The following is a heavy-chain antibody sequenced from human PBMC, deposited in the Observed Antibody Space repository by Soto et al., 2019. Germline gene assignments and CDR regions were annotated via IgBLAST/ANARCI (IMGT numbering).Heavy chain of an antibody. J-gene: IGHJ6*03. D-gene: IGHD3-10*01. V-gene: IGHV4-34*01. CDR1: GGSFSGYY. CDR3: ARQYYYGSGSYYKGYYYYYMDV. CDR2: INHSGST. Sequence: QVQLQQWGAGLLKPSETLSLTCAVYGGSFSGYYWSWIRQPPGKGLEWIGEINHSGSTNYNPSLKSRVTISVDTSKNQFSLKLSSVTAADTAVYYCARQYYYGSGSYYKGYYYYYMDVWGKGTTVTVSS.